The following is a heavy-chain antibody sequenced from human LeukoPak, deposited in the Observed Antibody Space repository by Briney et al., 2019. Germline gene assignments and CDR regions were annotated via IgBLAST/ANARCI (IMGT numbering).Heavy chain of an antibody. Sequence: ASVKVSCKASGYTFTSFYMHWVRQAPGQGLEWMGIINPSGGSTSYAQKFQGRVTMTRDMSTSTVSMELSSLRSEDTAVYYCARDLLGLPSSGCYPGDYWGQGTLVIVSS. D-gene: IGHD6-19*01. CDR3: ARDLLGLPSSGCYPGDY. J-gene: IGHJ4*02. V-gene: IGHV1-46*01. CDR1: GYTFTSFY. CDR2: INPSGGST.